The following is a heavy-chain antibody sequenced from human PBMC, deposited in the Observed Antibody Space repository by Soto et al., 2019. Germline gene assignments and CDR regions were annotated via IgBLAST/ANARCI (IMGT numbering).Heavy chain of an antibody. Sequence: EVHLVESGGGLVKPGGSLRLSCAVSGFTFSSCTMNWVRQAPGKGLEWVSSISPSSGHIYYADSVKGRFTISRDNAKNSLFLQMNSLRGEDTAVYYCSRCSGGACYKNYGMDVWGQGTTVTVS. J-gene: IGHJ6*02. CDR3: SRCSGGACYKNYGMDV. D-gene: IGHD2-15*01. CDR2: ISPSSGHI. CDR1: GFTFSSCT. V-gene: IGHV3-21*06.